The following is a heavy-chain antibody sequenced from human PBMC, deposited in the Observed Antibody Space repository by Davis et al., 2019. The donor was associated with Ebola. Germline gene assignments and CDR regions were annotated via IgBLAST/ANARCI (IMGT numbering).Heavy chain of an antibody. CDR2: ISSSSSYT. CDR1: GFTFSDYY. D-gene: IGHD6-19*01. CDR3: ARDLSLSGWHWFDP. Sequence: PGGSLRLSCAASGFTFSDYYMSWIRQAPGKGLEWVSYISSSSSYTNYADSVKGRFTISRDNAKNSLYLQMNSLRDEDTAVYYCARDLSLSGWHWFDPWGQGTLVTVSS. J-gene: IGHJ5*02. V-gene: IGHV3-11*06.